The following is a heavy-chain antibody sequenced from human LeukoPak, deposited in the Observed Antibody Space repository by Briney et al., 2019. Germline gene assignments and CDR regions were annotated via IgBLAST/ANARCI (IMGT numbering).Heavy chain of an antibody. D-gene: IGHD3-3*01. CDR1: GYTFTGYY. CDR3: ATSGGTSGPELDC. Sequence: ASVKVSCKASGYTFTGYYMHWVRQAPGQGLEWMGWINPKSGGTNYAQKFQGRVTMTRDTSISTAYMELSRMTSDDTDVYYCATSGGTSGPELDCWGQGTLVTVSS. J-gene: IGHJ4*02. CDR2: INPKSGGT. V-gene: IGHV1-2*02.